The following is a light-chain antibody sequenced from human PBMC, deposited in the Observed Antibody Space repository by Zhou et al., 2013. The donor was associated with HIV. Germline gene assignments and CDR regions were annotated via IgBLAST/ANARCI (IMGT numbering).Light chain of an antibody. CDR3: QQSYSTSRGRWT. CDR2: SSA. CDR1: QDIRNF. Sequence: DTQMTQSPSSLSASMGDTVTITCRASQDIRNFVAWYQQKPGEAPRLLIHSSATLHSGVPSYFRGSGSGREFTLTITSLQPEDFATYYCQQSYSTSRGRWTFGQGTKVEIK. J-gene: IGKJ1*01. V-gene: IGKV1-27*01.